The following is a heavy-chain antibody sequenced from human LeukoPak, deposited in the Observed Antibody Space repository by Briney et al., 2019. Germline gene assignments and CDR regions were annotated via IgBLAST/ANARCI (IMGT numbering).Heavy chain of an antibody. CDR3: AKTSRRDSAYDSPFDY. D-gene: IGHD5-12*01. Sequence: PGGSLRLSCAASEFTFSTYAMTWVRQAPGKGLEWVSAVRGSGTDTYYADSVKGRFTISRDNSKNTLYLQMNSLRAEDTAIYYCAKTSRRDSAYDSPFDYWGQGTLVTVSS. CDR1: EFTFSTYA. J-gene: IGHJ4*02. V-gene: IGHV3-23*01. CDR2: VRGSGTDT.